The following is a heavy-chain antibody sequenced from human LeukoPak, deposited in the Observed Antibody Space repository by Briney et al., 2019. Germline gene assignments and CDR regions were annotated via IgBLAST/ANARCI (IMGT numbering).Heavy chain of an antibody. Sequence: GGSLRLSCAASGFTFNSYAIHWVRQASGKGLEWEAVISYDGSKKFYAHSVKGRFTISRDNAKNSLYLQMNSLRAEDTAVYYCARAMYYYDSSGYSPAAVDIWGQGTMVTVSS. CDR1: GFTFNSYA. V-gene: IGHV3-30*04. J-gene: IGHJ3*02. CDR2: ISYDGSKK. D-gene: IGHD3-22*01. CDR3: ARAMYYYDSSGYSPAAVDI.